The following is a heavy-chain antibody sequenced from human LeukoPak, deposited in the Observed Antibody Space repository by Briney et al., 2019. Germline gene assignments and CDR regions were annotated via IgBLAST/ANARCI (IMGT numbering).Heavy chain of an antibody. CDR2: FVPGDDET. Sequence: GASVKVSCKVSGYSLSELSTHWVRQAPGQGLEWMGGFVPGDDETIYAQKLQGRVTMTEDTSTDTAYLGLSSVRSEETGVYFCATEKDLLVDSWGEGTPVTVSS. CDR3: ATEKDLLVDS. D-gene: IGHD1-26*01. CDR1: GYSLSELS. V-gene: IGHV1-24*01. J-gene: IGHJ5*01.